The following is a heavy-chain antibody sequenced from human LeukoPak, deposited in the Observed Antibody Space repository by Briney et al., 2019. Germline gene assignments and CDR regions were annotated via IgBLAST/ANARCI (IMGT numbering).Heavy chain of an antibody. CDR1: GYTFTMYG. CDR3: ARDLNYVTLGYNILADVGYYFDY. D-gene: IGHD3-9*01. V-gene: IGHV1-18*01. Sequence: ASVEVSCKTSGYTFTMYGVSWVRQALGRGLQWLGWISPRNGNTAYAQDLQGRVTMTTDTSTTTAYLELRSLRSDDTAIYYCARDLNYVTLGYNILADVGYYFDYWGQGSLVTVSS. CDR2: ISPRNGNT. J-gene: IGHJ4*02.